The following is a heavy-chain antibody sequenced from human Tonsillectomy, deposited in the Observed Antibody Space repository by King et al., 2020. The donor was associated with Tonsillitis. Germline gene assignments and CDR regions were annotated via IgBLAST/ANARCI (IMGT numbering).Heavy chain of an antibody. D-gene: IGHD3-3*01. CDR2: IYSGGSST. Sequence: VQLVESGGGLVQPGGSLRLSCAASGFTFSNYAMSWVRQAPGKGLEWVSVIYSGGSSTYYADSVKGRFTISRENSKNTLYLQMNSLRAEDTAVYYCAKAGGVVITDGLDYWGPGTLVTVSS. CDR1: GFTFSNYA. V-gene: IGHV3-23*03. J-gene: IGHJ4*02. CDR3: AKAGGVVITDGLDY.